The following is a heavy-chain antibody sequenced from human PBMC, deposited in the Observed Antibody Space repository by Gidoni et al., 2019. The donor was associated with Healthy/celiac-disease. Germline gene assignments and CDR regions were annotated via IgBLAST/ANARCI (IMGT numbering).Heavy chain of an antibody. J-gene: IGHJ4*02. CDR2: INPNRGG. Sequence: QVQLEQSGAEVKKPGASVKVSCKAAGYTFTGYYMNWVRPAPGKGLEWMGGINPNRGGQSKPQKFQGRATMTRTPSTSTAYMELSRLGPDDTAVFYCAREGGSGSYSRFDYWGQGTLVTVSS. V-gene: IGHV1-2*02. D-gene: IGHD3-10*01. CDR1: GYTFTGYY. CDR3: AREGGSGSYSRFDY.